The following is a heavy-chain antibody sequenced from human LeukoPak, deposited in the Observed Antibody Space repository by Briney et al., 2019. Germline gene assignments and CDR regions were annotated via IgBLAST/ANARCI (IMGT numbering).Heavy chain of an antibody. D-gene: IGHD2-2*01. Sequence: GGSLRLSCAASGFTFSSYSMNWVRQAPGKGLEWVSSISSSSSYIYYADSVKGRFTISRDNAKNSLYLQMNSLRAEDTAVYYCARDSVPAVLGGFDPWGQGTLVTVSS. CDR2: ISSSSSYI. J-gene: IGHJ5*02. V-gene: IGHV3-21*01. CDR3: ARDSVPAVLGGFDP. CDR1: GFTFSSYS.